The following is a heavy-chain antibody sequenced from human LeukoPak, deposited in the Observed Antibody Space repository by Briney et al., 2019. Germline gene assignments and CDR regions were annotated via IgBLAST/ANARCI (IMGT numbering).Heavy chain of an antibody. V-gene: IGHV3-23*01. CDR2: FSGSGGST. D-gene: IGHD2-15*01. Sequence: GGSLRLSCVASGFTFSNYAMSWVRQAPGKGLEWVSTFSGSGGSTYYADSVKGRFTISRDNSKNTLYLQMNSLRAEDTAVYYCAKGVDFFDYWGQGTLVTVSS. CDR1: GFTFSNYA. J-gene: IGHJ4*02. CDR3: AKGVDFFDY.